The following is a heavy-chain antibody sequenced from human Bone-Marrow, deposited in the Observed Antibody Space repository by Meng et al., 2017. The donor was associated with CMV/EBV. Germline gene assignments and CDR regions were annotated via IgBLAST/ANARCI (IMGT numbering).Heavy chain of an antibody. D-gene: IGHD2-2*01. Sequence: GSLRLSCTVSGGSISSSSYYWGWIRQPPGKGLEWIGSIYYSGSTYYNPSLKSRVTISVDTSKNQFSLKLSSVTAADTAVYYCARERIPAALNAFDIWGQGTMVTVSS. V-gene: IGHV4-39*07. J-gene: IGHJ3*02. CDR3: ARERIPAALNAFDI. CDR2: IYYSGST. CDR1: GGSISSSSYY.